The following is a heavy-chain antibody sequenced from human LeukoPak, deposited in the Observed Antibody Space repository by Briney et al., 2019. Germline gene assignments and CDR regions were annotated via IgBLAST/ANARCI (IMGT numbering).Heavy chain of an antibody. Sequence: GGSLRLSCAASGFTFSRYAMHWVRQAPGKGLEYVSGINDNGGRTHYGDSVKGRFSISRDNSKNTLHLQMSTLRAEDTALYYCVKDVGGSYAFDYWGQGTLVTVAS. CDR3: VKDVGGSYAFDY. J-gene: IGHJ4*02. CDR2: INDNGGRT. V-gene: IGHV3-64D*09. CDR1: GFTFSRYA. D-gene: IGHD1-26*01.